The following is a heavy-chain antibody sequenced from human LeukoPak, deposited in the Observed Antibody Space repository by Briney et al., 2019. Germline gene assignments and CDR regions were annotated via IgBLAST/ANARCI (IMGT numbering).Heavy chain of an antibody. V-gene: IGHV1-2*02. CDR2: INPNSGGT. D-gene: IGHD3-3*01. CDR1: GYTFTGYY. Sequence: GASVKVSCKASGYTFTGYYMHWVRQAPGQGLEWMGWINPNSGGTNYAQKFQGRVTMTRDTSISTAYMELSRLRSDDTAVYYCARGKQLWMATPGFWSWGQGTLVTVSS. CDR3: ARGKQLWMATPGFWS. J-gene: IGHJ4*02.